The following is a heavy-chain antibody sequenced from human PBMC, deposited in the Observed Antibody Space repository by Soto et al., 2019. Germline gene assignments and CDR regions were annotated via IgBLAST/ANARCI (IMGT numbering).Heavy chain of an antibody. V-gene: IGHV3-30-3*01. CDR3: AKGGRQWLVTSDFNY. CDR1: GFIFTSYG. Sequence: GGSLRLSCAASGFIFTSYGLHWVRQAPGKGLEWVAVISYDGTDENYSDSVKGRFTISRDSSKNTVSLEMTSLRAEDTAVYYCAKGGRQWLVTSDFNYWGQGALVTVSS. J-gene: IGHJ4*02. CDR2: ISYDGTDE. D-gene: IGHD6-19*01.